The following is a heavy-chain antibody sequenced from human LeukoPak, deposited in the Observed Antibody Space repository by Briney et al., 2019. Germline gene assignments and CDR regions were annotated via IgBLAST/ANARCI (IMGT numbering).Heavy chain of an antibody. J-gene: IGHJ4*02. CDR3: ASAPVLYYFDY. CDR2: VSDSGST. Sequence: SETLSLTCTVFGGSFSGYYWSWIRQPPGKGLEWIGYVSDSGSTSYNPSLKSRVTISSDTSRNQFSLRLNSVTAADTAVYYCASAPVLYYFDYWGRGTLVTVSS. V-gene: IGHV4-4*09. CDR1: GGSFSGYY.